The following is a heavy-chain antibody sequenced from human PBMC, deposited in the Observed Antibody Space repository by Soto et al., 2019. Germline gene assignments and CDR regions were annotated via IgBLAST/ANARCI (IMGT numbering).Heavy chain of an antibody. D-gene: IGHD4-17*01. V-gene: IGHV1-3*01. CDR1: GYTFTTYS. CDR3: ARGQGTYAEY. CDR2: INAGNGNT. J-gene: IGHJ4*02. Sequence: QVQLVQSGAAVKKPGASVKVSCKASGYTFTTYSVHWVRQSPGQRLEWMGWINAGNGNTKYSQKFQDRVTITRDTSESTAYVKLSSLRSEDPTVYSCARGQGTYAEYWGQGTLV.